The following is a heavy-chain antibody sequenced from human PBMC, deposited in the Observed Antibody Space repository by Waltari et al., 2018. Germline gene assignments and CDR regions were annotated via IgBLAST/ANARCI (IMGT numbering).Heavy chain of an antibody. CDR1: GYSLPDLS. J-gene: IGHJ3*02. V-gene: IGHV1-24*01. Sequence: QAQLLQSGAEMKKPGASVKVSCKVSGYSLPDLSIHWVRQAPGKGLEWMGGFYREADDTSDAHEFQGRVTLTEDTSTDTAYMELSSLRSDDTAIYFCATASGIPTTVTLYDPFDIWGQGTMVTVSS. CDR3: ATASGIPTTVTLYDPFDI. D-gene: IGHD1-1*01. CDR2: FYREADDT.